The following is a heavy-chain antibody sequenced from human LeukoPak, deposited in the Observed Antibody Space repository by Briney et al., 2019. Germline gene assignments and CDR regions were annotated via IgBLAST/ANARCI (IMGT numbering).Heavy chain of an antibody. CDR2: ISHDGSKK. D-gene: IGHD3-22*01. V-gene: IGHV3-30*04. Sequence: GKSLRLSCAAAKSSLSAWAMHWVRQAPDKGLEWVAVISHDGSKKYYEESVKGRFTISRDNSNNTLYLQMNSLRTEDTAVYYCATSRDFYDTSGYYPYYFDCWGQGTLVTVSS. J-gene: IGHJ4*02. CDR1: KSSLSAWA. CDR3: ATSRDFYDTSGYYPYYFDC.